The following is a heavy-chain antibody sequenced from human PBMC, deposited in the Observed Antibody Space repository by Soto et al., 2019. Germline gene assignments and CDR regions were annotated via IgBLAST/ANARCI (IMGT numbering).Heavy chain of an antibody. CDR1: GFSLRTSGMC. J-gene: IGHJ6*02. D-gene: IGHD2-21*01. CDR3: ARSTTSCYFDPLDV. CDR2: IDWDDDK. V-gene: IGHV2-70*13. Sequence: SGPTLVNPTHTLRLTCTFSGFSLRTSGMCVNWIRQPPGKALEWLALIDWDDDKYYSTSLKTRLSVSKDSARNLVILTMTNMDPVDTATYFCARSTTSCYFDPLDVWGQGTTVTVSS.